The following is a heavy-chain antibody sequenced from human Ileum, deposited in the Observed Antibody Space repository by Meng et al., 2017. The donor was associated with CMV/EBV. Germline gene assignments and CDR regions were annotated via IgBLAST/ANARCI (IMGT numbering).Heavy chain of an antibody. CDR1: RDSVSTNNVA. CDR3: ARESELLRFDH. CDR2: TAYRSTWDY. Sequence: QIPLQPTGPGLVKSSHTLSLTCDISRDSVSTNNVAWNWIRPSQLRGLEWLGRTAYRSTWDYEYSVSVKSRITISPDTSKNQFSLQLRSVTPEDTAVYYCARESELLRFDHWGQGTLVTVSS. D-gene: IGHD6-6*01. V-gene: IGHV6-1*01. J-gene: IGHJ4*02.